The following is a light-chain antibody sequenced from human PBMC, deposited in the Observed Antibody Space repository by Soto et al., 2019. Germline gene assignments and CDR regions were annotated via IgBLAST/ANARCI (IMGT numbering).Light chain of an antibody. CDR2: EVT. J-gene: IGLJ3*02. Sequence: QSALTQPPSASGSPGQSVIISCTGTSSDVGGYNSVSWYQQHPGKAPKVIIYEVTKRPSGVPDRFSGSKSGNTASLTVSGLRAEDDADYYCSSYAGSNNVLFGGGTKVTVL. CDR3: SSYAGSNNVL. CDR1: SSDVGGYNS. V-gene: IGLV2-8*01.